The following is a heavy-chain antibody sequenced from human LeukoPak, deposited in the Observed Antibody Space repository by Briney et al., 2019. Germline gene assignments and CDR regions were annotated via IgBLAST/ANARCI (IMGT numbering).Heavy chain of an antibody. Sequence: GGSLRLSCAASGFTFSSYSMNWVRQAPGKGLEWVAYIRSSGSPIYYADSVKGRFTISRDNAKNSLYLQMNSLRDEDTAVYYCAKDRSEGWIQLWGPFDYWGQGTLVTVSS. J-gene: IGHJ4*02. V-gene: IGHV3-48*02. CDR3: AKDRSEGWIQLWGPFDY. D-gene: IGHD5-18*01. CDR2: IRSSGSPI. CDR1: GFTFSSYS.